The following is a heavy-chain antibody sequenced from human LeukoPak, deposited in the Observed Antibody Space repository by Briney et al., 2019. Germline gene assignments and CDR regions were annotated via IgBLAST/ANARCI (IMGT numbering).Heavy chain of an antibody. CDR2: IIPIFGTA. V-gene: IGHV1-69*06. D-gene: IGHD1-26*01. CDR3: ARDISLVGATPFDY. J-gene: IGHJ4*02. CDR1: GGTFSSYA. Sequence: SVKVSCKASGGTFSSYAISWVRQAPGQGLEWMGGIIPIFGTANYAQKFQGRVTITADKSTSTAYMELSSLRSEDTAVYYCARDISLVGATPFDYWGQGTLVTVSS.